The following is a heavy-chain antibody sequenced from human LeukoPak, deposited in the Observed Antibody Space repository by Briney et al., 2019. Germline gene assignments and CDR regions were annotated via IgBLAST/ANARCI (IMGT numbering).Heavy chain of an antibody. CDR1: GNYW. CDR2: INSDGSWT. D-gene: IGHD2-2*01. J-gene: IGHJ4*02. V-gene: IGHV3-74*01. CDR3: VSFYETY. Sequence: PGGSLRLSCAASGNYWMHWVRQAPGKGLVWVSHINSDGSWTGYADSVKGRFTISKDNAKNMVYLHMDSLRVDDTAAYYCVSFYETYWGRGTLVTVSS.